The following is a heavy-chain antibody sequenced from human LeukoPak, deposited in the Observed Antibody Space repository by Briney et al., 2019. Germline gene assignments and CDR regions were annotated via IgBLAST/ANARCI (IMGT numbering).Heavy chain of an antibody. D-gene: IGHD3-22*01. CDR3: AGTYYYDSSGYLHPTIFDY. CDR1: GGSISSYY. CDR2: IYYSGST. Sequence: MSSETLSLTCTVSGGSISSYYWSWIRQPPGKGLEWIGYIYYSGSTNYNPSLKSRVTISVDTSKNQFSLKLSSVTAADTAVYYCAGTYYYDSSGYLHPTIFDYWGQGTLVTVSS. V-gene: IGHV4-59*08. J-gene: IGHJ4*02.